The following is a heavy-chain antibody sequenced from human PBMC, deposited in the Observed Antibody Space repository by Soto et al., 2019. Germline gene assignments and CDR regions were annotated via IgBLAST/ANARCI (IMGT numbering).Heavy chain of an antibody. D-gene: IGHD6-6*01. CDR2: ISSSSSTI. V-gene: IGHV3-48*02. J-gene: IGHJ3*02. Sequence: GGSLRLSCAASGFTFSSYSMNWVRQAPGKGLEWVSYISSSSSTIYYADSVKGRFTISRDNAKNSLYLQMNSLRDEDTAVYYCARDRSYSSSSGAFDIWGQGTMVTV. CDR3: ARDRSYSSSSGAFDI. CDR1: GFTFSSYS.